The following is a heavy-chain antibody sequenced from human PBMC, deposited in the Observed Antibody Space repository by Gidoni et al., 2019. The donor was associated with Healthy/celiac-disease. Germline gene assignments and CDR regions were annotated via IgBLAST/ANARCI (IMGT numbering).Heavy chain of an antibody. V-gene: IGHV3-23*01. D-gene: IGHD3-10*01. CDR3: AKIPRGPVVPGY. CDR2: ISGSGGST. CDR1: GFTFSSYA. Sequence: EVQLLESGGGLVQPGGSLRLSCAASGFTFSSYAMSWVRQAPGKGLAWVSAISGSGGSTYYADSVKGRFTISRDNSKNTLYLQMNSLRAEDTAVYYCAKIPRGPVVPGYWGQGTLVTVSS. J-gene: IGHJ4*02.